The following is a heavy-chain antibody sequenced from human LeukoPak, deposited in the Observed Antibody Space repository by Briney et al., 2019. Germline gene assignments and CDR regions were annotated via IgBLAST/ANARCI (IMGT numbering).Heavy chain of an antibody. CDR3: ARGYCSGGRCYDILNYQYGMDV. CDR2: ISVYNGNT. J-gene: IGHJ6*02. D-gene: IGHD2-15*01. CDR1: GYTFTHYG. Sequence: ASVKVSFKASGYTFTHYGVSWLRQAPGQGTEWMGCISVYNGNTNYVQRVQGRVTMTTDTSTSTVSMEMRSLRSDDTAVYYSARGYCSGGRCYDILNYQYGMDVWGQGTTVTVSS. V-gene: IGHV1-18*01.